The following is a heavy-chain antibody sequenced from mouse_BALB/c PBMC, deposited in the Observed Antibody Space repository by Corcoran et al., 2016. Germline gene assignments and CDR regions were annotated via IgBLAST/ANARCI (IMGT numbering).Heavy chain of an antibody. CDR3: ARWGITTFDY. Sequence: EVLLQQSGPELVKPGASVKIPCKASGYTFTDYNMDWVKQSHGKSLEWIGDINPRSGGTIYNQTFKGRATLTVDKSSSTAYMELRSLTSEDTAVDYCARWGITTFDYWGQGTTVTVSS. V-gene: IGHV1-18*01. J-gene: IGHJ2*01. CDR1: GYTFTDYN. CDR2: INPRSGGT. D-gene: IGHD1-1*01.